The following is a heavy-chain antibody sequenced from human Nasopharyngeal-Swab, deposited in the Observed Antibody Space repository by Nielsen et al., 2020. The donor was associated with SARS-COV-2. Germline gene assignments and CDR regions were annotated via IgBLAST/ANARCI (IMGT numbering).Heavy chain of an antibody. CDR1: GYTFTGYY. CDR2: INPYSGGT. D-gene: IGHD2-21*02. Sequence: ASVKVSCKASGYTFTGYYIHWVRQAPGQGLEWMGRINPYSGGTSYAQKFQGRVSMTRDTSLNTAYMELSRLRSDDTAVYYCARDYCGGDCFPDSWGQGTLVPVSS. J-gene: IGHJ4*02. CDR3: ARDYCGGDCFPDS. V-gene: IGHV1-2*06.